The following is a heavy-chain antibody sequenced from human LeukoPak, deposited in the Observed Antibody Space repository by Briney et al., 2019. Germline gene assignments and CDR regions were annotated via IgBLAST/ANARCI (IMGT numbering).Heavy chain of an antibody. D-gene: IGHD6-13*01. CDR2: INPNSGGT. J-gene: IGHJ6*02. CDR3: ARVRIGQQLDKYYYYAMDV. Sequence: GASVKVSCKAPGYTFSGYYMHWVRQAPGQGLEWMGWINPNSGGTNYAQRFQGRVTMTTDTSISTAYMEVSRLRSDDTAVYYCARVRIGQQLDKYYYYAMDVWGQGTTVTVSS. V-gene: IGHV1-2*02. CDR1: GYTFSGYY.